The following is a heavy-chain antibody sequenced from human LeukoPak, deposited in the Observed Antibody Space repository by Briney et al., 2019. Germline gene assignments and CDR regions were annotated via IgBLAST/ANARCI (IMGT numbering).Heavy chain of an antibody. CDR1: GGSISSYY. CDR3: ARGRYSYSSYYYMDV. V-gene: IGHV4-59*01. Sequence: SETLSLTCTVSGGSISSYYWHWIRQPPGKGLEWIGYIYYSGSTNYNPSLKSRVTISVDTSRNQFSLKLSSVTAADTAVYYCARGRYSYSSYYYMDVWGKGTTVTVSS. D-gene: IGHD5-18*01. J-gene: IGHJ6*03. CDR2: IYYSGST.